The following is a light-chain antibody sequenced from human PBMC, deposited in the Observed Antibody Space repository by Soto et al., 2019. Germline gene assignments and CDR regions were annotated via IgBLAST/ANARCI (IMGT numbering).Light chain of an antibody. CDR2: DVS. CDR1: SSDVGRYNY. J-gene: IGLJ1*01. CDR3: SSFTSSSTFV. V-gene: IGLV2-14*03. Sequence: QFALAQPASVSGSRGQSITISCTGTSSDVGRYNYVSWFQQHPGKVPKLIIYDVSNWPSGVSDRFSGSKSGNTASLTISGLHPEDEADYYCSSFTSSSTFVFGTGTKVTVL.